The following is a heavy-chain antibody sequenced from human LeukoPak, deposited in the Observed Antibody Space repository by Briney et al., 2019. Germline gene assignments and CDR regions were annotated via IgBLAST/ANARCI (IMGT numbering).Heavy chain of an antibody. J-gene: IGHJ4*02. CDR3: ARDPVPFQQWLGLFDY. CDR1: GGTFSSYA. V-gene: IGHV1-69*13. CDR2: IIPIFGTA. D-gene: IGHD6-19*01. Sequence: SVKVSCKASGGTFSSYAISWVRQAPGQGLERMGGIIPIFGTANYAQKFQGRVTITADESTSTAYMELSSLRSEDTAVYYCARDPVPFQQWLGLFDYWGQGTLVTVSS.